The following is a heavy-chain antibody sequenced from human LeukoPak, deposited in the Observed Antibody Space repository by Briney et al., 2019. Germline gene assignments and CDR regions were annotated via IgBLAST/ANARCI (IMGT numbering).Heavy chain of an antibody. V-gene: IGHV1-2*02. Sequence: ASVKVSCKASGYTFTGYYMHWVRQAPGQGLEWMGWINPNSGGTNYAQKFQGRVTMTRDTSISTAYMELSRLRSDDTAVYYCAMSIAAAGCYFQHWGQGTLVTVSS. CDR2: INPNSGGT. D-gene: IGHD6-13*01. CDR1: GYTFTGYY. J-gene: IGHJ1*01. CDR3: AMSIAAAGCYFQH.